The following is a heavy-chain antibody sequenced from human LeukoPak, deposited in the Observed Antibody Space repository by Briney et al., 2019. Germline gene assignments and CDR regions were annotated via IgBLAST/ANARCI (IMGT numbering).Heavy chain of an antibody. D-gene: IGHD6-6*01. CDR1: GYTFTSYY. CDR3: ASQYSSSSYDWFDP. J-gene: IGHJ5*02. V-gene: IGHV1-69*13. CDR2: IIPIFGTA. Sequence: SVKVSCKASGYTFTSYYMHWVRQAPGQGLEWMGGIIPIFGTANYAQKFQGRVTITADESTSTAYMELSSLRSEDTAVHYCASQYSSSSYDWFDPWGQGTLVTVSS.